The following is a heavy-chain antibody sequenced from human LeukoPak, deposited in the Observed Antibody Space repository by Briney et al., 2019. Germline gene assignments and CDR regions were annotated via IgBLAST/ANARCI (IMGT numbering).Heavy chain of an antibody. D-gene: IGHD1-26*01. CDR2: IYYSGST. CDR3: ARDAPGSSYFDY. CDR1: GGSISSYY. V-gene: IGHV4-59*01. Sequence: SETLSLTCTVSGGSISSYYWSWIRQPPGKGLEWIGYIYYSGSTKYNPSLKSRVTISVDTSKNQFSLKLSSVTAADTAVYYCARDAPGSSYFDYWGQGTLVTVSS. J-gene: IGHJ4*02.